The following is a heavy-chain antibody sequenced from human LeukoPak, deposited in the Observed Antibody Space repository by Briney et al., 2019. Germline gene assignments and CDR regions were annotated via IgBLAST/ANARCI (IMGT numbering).Heavy chain of an antibody. J-gene: IGHJ4*02. D-gene: IGHD3-10*01. V-gene: IGHV3-7*01. Sequence: GGSLRLSCAASGFTFSSHWMSWIRQAPGKGLEWVANIKQDESEKFYVDSVKGRFTISRDNAKQSLYLQMDSLRAEDTAVYYCARDWNLKGEDYWGQGTLVTVSS. CDR2: IKQDESEK. CDR3: ARDWNLKGEDY. CDR1: GFTFSSHW.